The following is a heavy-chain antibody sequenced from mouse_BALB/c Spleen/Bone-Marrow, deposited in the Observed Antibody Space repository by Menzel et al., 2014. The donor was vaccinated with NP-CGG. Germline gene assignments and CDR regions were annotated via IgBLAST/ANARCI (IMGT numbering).Heavy chain of an antibody. CDR2: IDPANGNT. CDR3: ARAGRGRYFDV. CDR1: GFNIKDTY. D-gene: IGHD4-1*01. Sequence: EVKLQESGAELVKPGASVKLPCTASGFNIKDTYMHWVKQRPEQGLEWIGRIDPANGNTKYDPKFQGKVTITADTSSNTAYLQLSSLTSEDTAVYYCARAGRGRYFDVWGAGTTVTVSS. V-gene: IGHV14-3*02. J-gene: IGHJ1*01.